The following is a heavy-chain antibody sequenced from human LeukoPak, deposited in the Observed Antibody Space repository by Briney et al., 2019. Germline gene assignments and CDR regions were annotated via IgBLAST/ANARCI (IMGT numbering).Heavy chain of an antibody. Sequence: SQTLSLTCTVSGGSISSYYWSWIRQPPGKGLEWIGYIYYSGSTNYNPSLKSRVTISVHTSKNQFSLKLSSVTAADTAVYYCARGTYSSGFDYWGQGTLVTVSS. CDR1: GGSISSYY. CDR3: ARGTYSSGFDY. J-gene: IGHJ4*02. CDR2: IYYSGST. V-gene: IGHV4-59*01. D-gene: IGHD6-19*01.